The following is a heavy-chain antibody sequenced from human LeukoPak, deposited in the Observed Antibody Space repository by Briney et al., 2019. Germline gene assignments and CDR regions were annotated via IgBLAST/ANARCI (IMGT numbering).Heavy chain of an antibody. J-gene: IGHJ4*02. D-gene: IGHD6-19*01. CDR3: ARLIAVAGTGY. V-gene: IGHV4-39*01. Sequence: SETLSLTCTVSGGSISSSSYYWGWIRQPPGKGLEWIGSIYYSGSTYHNPSLKSRVTISVDTSKNQFSLKLSSVTAADTAVYYCARLIAVAGTGYWGQGTLVTVSS. CDR1: GGSISSSSYY. CDR2: IYYSGST.